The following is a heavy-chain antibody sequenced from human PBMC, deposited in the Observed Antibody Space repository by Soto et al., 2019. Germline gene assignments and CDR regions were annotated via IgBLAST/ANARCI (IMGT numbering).Heavy chain of an antibody. CDR2: IYYSGST. D-gene: IGHD3-3*01. J-gene: IGHJ5*02. V-gene: IGHV4-59*01. CDR1: GGSISSYY. CDR3: ARNYYDFWSGYYFNWFDP. Sequence: SETLSLTCTVSGGSISSYYWSWIRQPPGKGLEWTGYIYYSGSTNYNPSLKSRVTISVDTSKNQFSLKLSSVTAADTAVYYCARNYYDFWSGYYFNWFDPWGQGTLVTVSS.